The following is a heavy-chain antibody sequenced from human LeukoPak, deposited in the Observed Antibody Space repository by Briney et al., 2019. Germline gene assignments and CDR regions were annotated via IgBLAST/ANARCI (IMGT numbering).Heavy chain of an antibody. J-gene: IGHJ4*02. V-gene: IGHV3-13*01. CDR2: I. D-gene: IGHD6-19*01. CDR1: GFTFIDYD. Sequence: GGSLRLSCAASGFTFIDYDMHWFRQVIGKGLEWVSAIKGRFTISRENAESSLYLQMNSLRAEDTAVYYCARGGIQVSGIDEFDYWGQGTLVTVSS. CDR3: ARGGIQVSGIDEFDY.